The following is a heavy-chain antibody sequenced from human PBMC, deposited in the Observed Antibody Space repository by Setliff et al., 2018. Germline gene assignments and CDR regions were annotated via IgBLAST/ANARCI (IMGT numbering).Heavy chain of an antibody. CDR3: ARDRTYYGSGTYTRWFDY. V-gene: IGHV4-59*02. J-gene: IGHJ4*02. Sequence: KPSETLSLTCTVSGASVRSHYWSWIRQPPGKGLEWIGFIFYSGDNKSNPSLKSRVTMSVDTSKNQFSLKLSSVTAADTAVYYCARDRTYYGSGTYTRWFDYWGQGTLVTVSS. D-gene: IGHD3-10*01. CDR1: GASVRSHY. CDR2: IFYSGDN.